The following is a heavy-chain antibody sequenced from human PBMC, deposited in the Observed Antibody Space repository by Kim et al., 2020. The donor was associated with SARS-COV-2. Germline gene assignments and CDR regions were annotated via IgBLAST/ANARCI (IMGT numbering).Heavy chain of an antibody. V-gene: IGHV5-51*01. CDR2: IYPGDSDN. D-gene: IGHD3-10*01. CDR1: GYTFSNYW. J-gene: IGHJ4*02. Sequence: GESLKISCKGSGYTFSNYWIAWVRQMPGKGLEWMGIIYPGDSDNRYSPSFQGQVTISVDKSISTAYLQWSSLKASDTAIYYCARRMGTTRGVTGDGFDYWGQGTLVTVSS. CDR3: ARRMGTTRGVTGDGFDY.